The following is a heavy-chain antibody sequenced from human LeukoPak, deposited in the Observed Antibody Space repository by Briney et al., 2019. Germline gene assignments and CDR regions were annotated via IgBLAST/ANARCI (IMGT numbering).Heavy chain of an antibody. CDR1: GGSISSSSYY. J-gene: IGHJ6*03. V-gene: IGHV4-39*01. CDR2: IYYSGST. CDR3: ARCMVRGNFYYMDV. Sequence: SETLSLTCTVSGGSISSSSYYWGWLRQPPGKGLEWIGSIYYSGSTYYNPSLKSRVTISVDTSKNQFSLKLSSVTAADTAVYYCARCMVRGNFYYMDVWGKGTTVTVSS. D-gene: IGHD3-10*01.